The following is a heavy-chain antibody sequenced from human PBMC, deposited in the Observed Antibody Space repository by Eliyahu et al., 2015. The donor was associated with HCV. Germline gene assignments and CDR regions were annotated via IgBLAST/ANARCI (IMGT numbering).Heavy chain of an antibody. Sequence: EVQLVESGGGLVKPGGSLXPSXAASGFPFSXAWLGWVRQAPGKGLEWIGRIKSKTDGGTTDYAAPVKGRFTISRDDSKSTLYLQMNSLKTEDTAVYYCTTGAPGGFDYYLDVWGQGTTVTVSS. CDR3: TTGAPGGFDYYLDV. CDR2: IKSKTDGGTT. J-gene: IGHJ6*03. V-gene: IGHV3-15*01. CDR1: GFPFSXAW. D-gene: IGHD3-10*01.